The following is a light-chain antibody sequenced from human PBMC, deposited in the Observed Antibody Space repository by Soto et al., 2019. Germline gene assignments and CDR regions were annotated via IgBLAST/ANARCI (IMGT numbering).Light chain of an antibody. CDR1: QSVSSSY. CDR3: QQYGSSPRFT. J-gene: IGKJ3*01. V-gene: IGKV3-20*01. Sequence: IVLTQSPGTLPLSPGERATLSCRASQSVSSSYLAWYQQKPGQAPRLLIYGASSRATGIPDRFSGSGSGTDFTLTISRLEPEDFAVYYCQQYGSSPRFTFGPGTKVDIK. CDR2: GAS.